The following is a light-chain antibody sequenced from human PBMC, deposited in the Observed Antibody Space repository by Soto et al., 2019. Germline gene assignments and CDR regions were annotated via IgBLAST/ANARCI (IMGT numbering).Light chain of an antibody. Sequence: EIVMTQSPATLSVSPGERATLSCRASQSISSNLAWYQQKPGQAPRLLMYGASTRGTSIPARFSGSGSGTEFTLTNSSLQSEDFAVYYCQQYEKWPRTFGQGTKVEI. CDR1: QSISSN. CDR3: QQYEKWPRT. CDR2: GAS. J-gene: IGKJ1*01. V-gene: IGKV3-15*01.